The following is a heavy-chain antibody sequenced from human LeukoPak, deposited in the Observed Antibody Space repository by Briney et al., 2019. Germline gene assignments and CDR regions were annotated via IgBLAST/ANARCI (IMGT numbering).Heavy chain of an antibody. CDR3: ARGCPRYCSGGSWFDP. CDR2: INPSGGST. Sequence: GASVKVSCKASGYTFTSYYMHWVRQAPGQGLEWMGIINPSGGSTSYAQKFQGRVTMTRDMSTSTVYMELSSLRSEDTAVYYCARGCPRYCSGGSWFDPWGQGTLVTVSS. V-gene: IGHV1-46*01. J-gene: IGHJ5*02. CDR1: GYTFTSYY. D-gene: IGHD2-15*01.